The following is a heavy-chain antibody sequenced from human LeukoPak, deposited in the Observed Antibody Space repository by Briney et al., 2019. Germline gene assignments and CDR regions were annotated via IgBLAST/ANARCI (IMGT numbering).Heavy chain of an antibody. CDR2: IYHSGST. D-gene: IGHD2-15*01. Sequence: SETLSLTCAVSGGSISSSNWWSWVRQPPGKGLEWIGEIYHSGSTNYNPSLKSRLTISVDKSKNLFSLKLSSVTAADTAVYYCARGYCSGGSCYAFDYWGQGTLVTVSS. V-gene: IGHV4-4*02. J-gene: IGHJ4*02. CDR3: ARGYCSGGSCYAFDY. CDR1: GGSISSSNW.